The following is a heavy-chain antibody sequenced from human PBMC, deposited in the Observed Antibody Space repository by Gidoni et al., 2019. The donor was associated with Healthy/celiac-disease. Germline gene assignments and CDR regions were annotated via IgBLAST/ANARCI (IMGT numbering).Heavy chain of an antibody. J-gene: IGHJ6*02. CDR2: INHSGST. V-gene: IGHV4-34*01. D-gene: IGHD4-17*01. CDR1: GGYFSGYY. CDR3: AREGTTTVTTSRWGMDV. Sequence: QVQLQQWGAGLLKPSETLSLTCTVNGGYFSGYYWSWIRQPPGKGLEWIGEINHSGSTNYNPSLKSRVTISLDTSKNQFSLKLSSVTAADTAVYYCAREGTTTVTTSRWGMDVWGQGTTVTVSS.